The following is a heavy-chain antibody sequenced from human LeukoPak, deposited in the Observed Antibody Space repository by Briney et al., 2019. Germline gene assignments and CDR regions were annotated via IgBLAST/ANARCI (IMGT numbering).Heavy chain of an antibody. CDR2: FDPEDGET. Sequence: GASVKVSCKVSGYTLTELSMHWVRQAPGKGLEWMGGFDPEDGETIYAQKFQGRVTMTRDTSISTAYMELSRLRSDDTAVYYCARDPYSSGWLGYYYYGMDVWGQGTTVTVSS. CDR3: ARDPYSSGWLGYYYYGMDV. D-gene: IGHD6-19*01. CDR1: GYTLTELS. J-gene: IGHJ6*02. V-gene: IGHV1-24*01.